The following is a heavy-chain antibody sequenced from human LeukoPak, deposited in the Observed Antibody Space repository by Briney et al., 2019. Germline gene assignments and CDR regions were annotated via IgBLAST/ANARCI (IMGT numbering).Heavy chain of an antibody. V-gene: IGHV1-2*02. D-gene: IGHD3-10*01. CDR3: ARDVVRGSQDGY. J-gene: IGHJ4*02. CDR2: INPNSGGT. CDR1: GYTFTGYY. Sequence: KHGESLKISCKGSGYTFTGYYMHWVRQAPGQGLEWMGWINPNSGGTNYAQKFQGRVTMTRDTSISTAYMELSRLRSDDTAVYYCARDVVRGSQDGYWGQGTLVTVSS.